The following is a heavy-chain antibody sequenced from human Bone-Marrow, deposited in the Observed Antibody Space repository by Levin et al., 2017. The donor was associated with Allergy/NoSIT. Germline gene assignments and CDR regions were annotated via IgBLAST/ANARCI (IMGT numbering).Heavy chain of an antibody. CDR1: GFTFRSYA. D-gene: IGHD4-23*01. V-gene: IGHV3-23*01. J-gene: IGHJ2*01. CDR2: ISGRGENT. Sequence: GESLKISCAASGFTFRSYAMSWVRQAPGKGLEWVSGISGRGENTYYADSVKGRITISRDNSKNTLSLQMNSLRADDTAVYFCAKDSTMEVTRGWYFDPWGRGTLVTVSS. CDR3: AKDSTMEVTRGWYFDP.